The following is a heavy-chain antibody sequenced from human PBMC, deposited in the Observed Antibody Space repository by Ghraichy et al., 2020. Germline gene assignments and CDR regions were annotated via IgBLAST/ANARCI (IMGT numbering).Heavy chain of an antibody. J-gene: IGHJ6*02. D-gene: IGHD2-2*02. Sequence: GESLNISCAASGFTFSSYSMNWVRQAPGKGLEWVSYISSSSSTIYYADSVKGRFTISRDNAKNSLYLQMNSLRDEDTAVYYCAREMVVVPAAIGPYYYYYGMDVWGQGTTVTVSS. V-gene: IGHV3-48*02. CDR2: ISSSSSTI. CDR1: GFTFSSYS. CDR3: AREMVVVPAAIGPYYYYYGMDV.